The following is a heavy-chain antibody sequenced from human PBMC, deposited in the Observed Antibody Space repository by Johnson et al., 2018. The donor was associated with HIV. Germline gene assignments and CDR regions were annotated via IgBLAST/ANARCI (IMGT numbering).Heavy chain of an antibody. Sequence: VQLVESGGGVVQPGRSLRLSCAASGFTFSSYWMHWVRQAPGKGLVWVSRIDRDGSSTSYADSVKGRLTISSDNAKNTLVLQMNSLRPEETAVYYCARGSCTYGVCYTKVDGFDIWGQGTMVTVSS. CDR2: IDRDGSST. V-gene: IGHV3-74*02. CDR3: ARGSCTYGVCYTKVDGFDI. D-gene: IGHD2-8*01. J-gene: IGHJ3*02. CDR1: GFTFSSYW.